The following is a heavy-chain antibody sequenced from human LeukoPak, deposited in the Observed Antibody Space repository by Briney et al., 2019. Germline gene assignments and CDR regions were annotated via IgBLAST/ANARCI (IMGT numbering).Heavy chain of an antibody. D-gene: IGHD6-19*01. CDR3: ARQAVAGTDL. V-gene: IGHV4-59*01. CDR1: GGSISSYY. CDR2: IYYSGST. Sequence: SETLSLTCTVSGGSISSYYWSWIRQPPGKGLEWIGYIYYSGSTNYNPSLKSRVTISVDTSKNQFSLKLSSVTAANTAVYYCARQAVAGTDLWGQGTLVTVSS. J-gene: IGHJ5*02.